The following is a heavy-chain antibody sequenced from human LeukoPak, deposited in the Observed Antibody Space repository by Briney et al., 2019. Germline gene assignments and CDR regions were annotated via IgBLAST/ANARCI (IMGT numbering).Heavy chain of an antibody. D-gene: IGHD5-18*01. CDR1: GYTFTSYG. V-gene: IGHV1-69*06. Sequence: SVKVSCKASGYTFTSYGISWVRQAPGQGLEWMGGIIPIFGTANYAQKFQGRVTITADKSTSTAYMELSSLRSEDTAVYYCARNTWIQLWYLDYWGQGTLVTVSS. J-gene: IGHJ4*02. CDR2: IIPIFGTA. CDR3: ARNTWIQLWYLDY.